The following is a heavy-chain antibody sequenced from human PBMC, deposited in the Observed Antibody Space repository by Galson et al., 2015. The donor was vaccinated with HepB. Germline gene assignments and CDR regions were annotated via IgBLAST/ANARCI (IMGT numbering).Heavy chain of an antibody. V-gene: IGHV4-61*01. J-gene: IGHJ5*02. CDR1: GDSVSSGSFY. D-gene: IGHD6-19*01. CDR3: ARVSWRRAVTDT. Sequence: SETLSLTCTVSGDSVSSGSFYWSWIRQPPGKGLEWIGYIFYSVTTNYNPSLKSRVTISIQTSKNQFSLNLKSVTAADTAVYYCARVSWRRAVTDTWGQGTLVTVSS. CDR2: IFYSVTT.